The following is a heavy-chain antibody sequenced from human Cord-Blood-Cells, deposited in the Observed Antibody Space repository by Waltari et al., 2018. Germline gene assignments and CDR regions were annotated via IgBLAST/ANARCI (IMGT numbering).Heavy chain of an antibody. J-gene: IGHJ3*02. CDR3: AKVRYSGYDYPDAFDI. V-gene: IGHV3-30*18. D-gene: IGHD5-12*01. Sequence: QVQLVESGGGVVQPGRSLRLSCAASGFTFSSYGMHWVRPAPGKGLELVAVISYDGSNKYYADSVKGLFTISRDNSKNTLYLQMNSLRAEDTAVYYCAKVRYSGYDYPDAFDIWGQGTMVTVSS. CDR2: ISYDGSNK. CDR1: GFTFSSYG.